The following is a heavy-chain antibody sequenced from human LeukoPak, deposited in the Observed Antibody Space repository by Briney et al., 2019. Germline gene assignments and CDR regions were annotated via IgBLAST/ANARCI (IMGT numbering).Heavy chain of an antibody. D-gene: IGHD3-16*02. CDR3: ARDLPRYYDYVWGSYRPYDY. J-gene: IGHJ4*02. CDR1: GFTFSDYY. CDR2: ISSSGSTI. V-gene: IGHV3-11*04. Sequence: GGTLRLSCAASGFTFSDYYMSWLRQAPGKGLEWGSYISSSGSTIYYADSVKGRFTISRDNAKNSLYLQMNSLRAEDTAVYYCARDLPRYYDYVWGSYRPYDYWGQGTLVTVSS.